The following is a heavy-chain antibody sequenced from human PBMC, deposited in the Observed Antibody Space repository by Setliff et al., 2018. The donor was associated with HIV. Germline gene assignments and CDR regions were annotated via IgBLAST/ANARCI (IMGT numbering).Heavy chain of an antibody. J-gene: IGHJ3*02. D-gene: IGHD5-18*01. CDR2: ISAYNGNT. CDR1: GYTFPTYG. Sequence: ASVKVSCKASGYTFPTYGISWVRQAPGQGLEWMGWISAYNGNTNYAQKLQGRVTVMTDTSTSTAYMELRSLSSVTAADTAVYYCARPRYTYGTPPAFDIWGRGTVVTVSS. V-gene: IGHV1-18*01. CDR3: ARPRYTYGTPPAFDI.